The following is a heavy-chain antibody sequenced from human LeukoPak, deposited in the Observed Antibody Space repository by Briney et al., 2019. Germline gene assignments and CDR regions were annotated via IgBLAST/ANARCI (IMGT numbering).Heavy chain of an antibody. V-gene: IGHV3-21*01. CDR2: ISRSGSYI. Sequence: GGSLRLSCAASGFPFSDYSLNWVRQAPGKGLEWVSSISRSGSYIYYADSVKGRFTISRDDAKKSLYLQMNGLRAEDTAEYYCARDRDFGVGNWFDPWGQGTLVTVSS. CDR1: GFPFSDYS. CDR3: ARDRDFGVGNWFDP. J-gene: IGHJ5*02. D-gene: IGHD3-3*01.